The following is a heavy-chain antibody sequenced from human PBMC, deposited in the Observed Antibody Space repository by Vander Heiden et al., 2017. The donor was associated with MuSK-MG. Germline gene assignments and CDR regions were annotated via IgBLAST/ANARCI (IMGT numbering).Heavy chain of an antibody. CDR3: VRDSPDSPWLGRFDH. J-gene: IGHJ5*02. V-gene: IGHV3-48*02. D-gene: IGHD6-19*01. CDR1: SCTFHNYN. Sequence: EVQLVESVGGLIQPGGSLRLSCAASSCTFHNYNMNGVRQAPGKGLEWVSYISLSGSTVYYADAVKGRFTISRDNAQNSLYLQMNTLRDGDTAVYYCVRDSPDSPWLGRFDHWGQGALVTVSS. CDR2: ISLSGSTV.